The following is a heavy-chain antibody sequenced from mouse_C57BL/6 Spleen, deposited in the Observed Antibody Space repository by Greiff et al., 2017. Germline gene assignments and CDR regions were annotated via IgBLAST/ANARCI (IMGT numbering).Heavy chain of an antibody. D-gene: IGHD1-1*01. J-gene: IGHJ4*01. CDR2: IDPETGGT. CDR3: TRRDYYGSSLYYYAMDY. Sequence: VKLQESGAELVRPGASVTLSCKASGYTFTDYEMHWVKQTPVHGLEWIGAIDPETGGTAYNQKFKGKAILTADKSSSTDYMELRSLTSEDSAVYYSTRRDYYGSSLYYYAMDYWGQGTSVTVSS. V-gene: IGHV1-15*01. CDR1: GYTFTDYE.